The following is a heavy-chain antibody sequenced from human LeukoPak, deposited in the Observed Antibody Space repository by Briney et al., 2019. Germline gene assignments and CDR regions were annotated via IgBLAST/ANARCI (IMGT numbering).Heavy chain of an antibody. CDR3: ASAKVATIGPFDY. D-gene: IGHD5-24*01. Sequence: GESLKISCKASGYSFTSYWIGWVRHMPGKGLEWMGIIYPGDSDTRYSPSFQGQVTISADKSISTAYLQWSSLKASDTAMYYCASAKVATIGPFDYWGQGTLVTVSS. CDR2: IYPGDSDT. J-gene: IGHJ4*02. CDR1: GYSFTSYW. V-gene: IGHV5-51*01.